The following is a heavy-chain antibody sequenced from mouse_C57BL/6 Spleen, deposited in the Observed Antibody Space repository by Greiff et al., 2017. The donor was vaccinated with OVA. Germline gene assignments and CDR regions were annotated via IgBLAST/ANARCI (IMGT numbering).Heavy chain of an antibody. D-gene: IGHD3-3*01. CDR1: GYTFTEYS. CDR2: FYPGSGST. V-gene: IGHV1-62-2*01. CDR3: ARREERGWDY. Sequence: QVHVKQSGAELVKPGASVKLSCKASGYTFTEYSIHWVKQRSGQGLEWIGWFYPGSGSTKYNEKFKDKATLTVDKSSSTVYMELSSLTSEDSAVYFCARREERGWDYWGQGTTLTVSS. J-gene: IGHJ2*01.